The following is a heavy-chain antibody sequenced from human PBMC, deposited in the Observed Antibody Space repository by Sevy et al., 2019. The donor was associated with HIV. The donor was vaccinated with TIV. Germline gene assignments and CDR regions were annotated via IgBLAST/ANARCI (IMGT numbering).Heavy chain of an antibody. CDR2: ISWDGGST. V-gene: IGHV3-43*01. Sequence: GGSLRLSCAASGFTFDDYTMHWVRQAPGKGLEWVSLISWDGGSTYYADSVKGRFTISRDNSKNSLYLQMNRLRTEDTALYYGAKGRGVGATCFHYYYYMDVWGKGTTVTVSS. CDR1: GFTFDDYT. J-gene: IGHJ6*03. CDR3: AKGRGVGATCFHYYYYMDV. D-gene: IGHD1-26*01.